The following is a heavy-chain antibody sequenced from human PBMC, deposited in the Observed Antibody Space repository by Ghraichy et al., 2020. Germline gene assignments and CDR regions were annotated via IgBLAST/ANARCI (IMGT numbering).Heavy chain of an antibody. CDR2: ISGTSNRT. V-gene: IGHV3-23*01. D-gene: IGHD3-22*01. J-gene: IGHJ4*02. CDR1: GFTFSSSA. Sequence: AGSLRLSCAASGFTFSSSAMSWVRQAPGKGLEWVAGISGTSNRTYYADSVKGRFSISRDNSKNTLYLLMNSLRAEDTAVYYCAKDRSMILEVITLDHWGLGTLVTVSS. CDR3: AKDRSMILEVITLDH.